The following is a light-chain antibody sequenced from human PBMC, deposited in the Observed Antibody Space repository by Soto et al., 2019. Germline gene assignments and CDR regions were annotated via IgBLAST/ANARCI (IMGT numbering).Light chain of an antibody. CDR2: GAS. V-gene: IGKV3-20*01. J-gene: IGKJ3*01. Sequence: EIVLTQSPGALSVSPGESATLSCRISQSVSSVYVAWYQQKSGQAPRLLLFGASTRATGIPDRFTGSGSGTYFILTITTVAPEDFAVYYWQHFGASQFTFGPGTKLDLK. CDR3: QHFGASQFT. CDR1: QSVSSVY.